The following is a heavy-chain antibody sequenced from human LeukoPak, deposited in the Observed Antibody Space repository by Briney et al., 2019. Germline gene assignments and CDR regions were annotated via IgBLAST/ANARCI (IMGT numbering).Heavy chain of an antibody. V-gene: IGHV3-7*04. CDR2: IKQDGSKK. CDR3: TRVGYIDEGIDY. CDR1: GFIFSSYT. J-gene: IGHJ4*02. D-gene: IGHD5-24*01. Sequence: GGSLRLSCAASGFIFSSYTMSWVRQAPGKGLEWVANIKQDGSKKSYVDSVKGRFTISRDNAKNSLYLQMNSLRAEDTAIYYCTRVGYIDEGIDYWGQGTLVTVSS.